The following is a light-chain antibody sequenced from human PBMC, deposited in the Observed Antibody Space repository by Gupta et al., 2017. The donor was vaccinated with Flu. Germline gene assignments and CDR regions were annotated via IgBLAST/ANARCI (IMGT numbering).Light chain of an antibody. Sequence: VMPQSPATLSVYPGERATLSCRASQSVSSNLSWYQQKPGQAPRLLIYDAATRGASSPAGCFSGSWGTKFTLITSSRQSQDFSVEYYQQHKNRSPHSFGQGTKLEIK. J-gene: IGKJ2*03. CDR1: QSVSSN. V-gene: IGKV3-15*01. CDR2: DAA. CDR3: QQHKNRSPHS.